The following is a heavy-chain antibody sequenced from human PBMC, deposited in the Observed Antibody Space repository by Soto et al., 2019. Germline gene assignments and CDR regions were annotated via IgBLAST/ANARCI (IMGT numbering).Heavy chain of an antibody. V-gene: IGHV3-33*08. CDR2: IWYDGSNK. D-gene: IGHD2-15*01. Sequence: GGSLILSFTTSGFPFKTYSSHGVRQPPGKGLEWVAIIWYDGSNKYYADSVKGRFTISRDNSKNTLYLQMNSLRAEDTALYYCARSDCTGAYCYSWPFNYGVDVWGQGTTVTVS. J-gene: IGHJ6*02. CDR1: GFPFKTYS. CDR3: ARSDCTGAYCYSWPFNYGVDV.